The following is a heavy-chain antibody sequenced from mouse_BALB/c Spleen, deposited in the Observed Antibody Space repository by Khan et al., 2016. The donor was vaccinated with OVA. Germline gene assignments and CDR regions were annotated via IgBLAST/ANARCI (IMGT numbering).Heavy chain of an antibody. V-gene: IGHV1-4*01. CDR3: ARRTTGYAIDY. Sequence: QVQLQQSGAELARPGASVKMSCKASGYTFTSNTMHWVKQRPGQGLEWIGYINPRSSYTNYNQKFKDKATLTADKSSSTAYMQLSSLTFEDSAVYYCARRTTGYAIDYWGQGTSVTVPS. J-gene: IGHJ4*01. CDR1: GYTFTSNT. D-gene: IGHD2-14*01. CDR2: INPRSSYT.